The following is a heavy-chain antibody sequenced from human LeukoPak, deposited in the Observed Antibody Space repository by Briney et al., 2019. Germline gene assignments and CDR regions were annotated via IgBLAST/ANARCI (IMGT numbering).Heavy chain of an antibody. CDR2: IYYSGST. CDR3: ARGLLDGYTHPAAFDI. CDR1: GGSISSYY. J-gene: IGHJ3*02. Sequence: SETLSLTCTVSGGSISSYYRSWIRQPPGKGLEWIGYIYYSGSTNYNPSLKSRVTISVDTSKNQFSLKLSSVTAADTAVYYCARGLLDGYTHPAAFDIWGQGTVVTVSS. D-gene: IGHD5-24*01. V-gene: IGHV4-59*01.